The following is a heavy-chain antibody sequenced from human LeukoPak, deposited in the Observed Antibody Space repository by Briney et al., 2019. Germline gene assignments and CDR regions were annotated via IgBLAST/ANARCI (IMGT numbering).Heavy chain of an antibody. J-gene: IGHJ5*02. D-gene: IGHD1-26*01. CDR3: ARHEYSGSYYGLSWFDP. Sequence: SETLSLTCTVSGGSISSSGYYWGWIRQPPGKGLEWIASIYYSGSTYHNPSLKSRVTISVDTSKNQLSLKLSSLTAADTAVYYCARHEYSGSYYGLSWFDPWGQGTLVTVSS. CDR2: IYYSGST. CDR1: GGSISSSGYY. V-gene: IGHV4-39*01.